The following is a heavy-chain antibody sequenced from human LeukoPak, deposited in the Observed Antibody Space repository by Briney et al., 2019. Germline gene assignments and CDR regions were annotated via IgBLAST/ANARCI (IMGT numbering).Heavy chain of an antibody. Sequence: GGSLRLSCAASGFTFNTYAIHWVRQAPGKGLDWVAVISYDGIKKYYADSVKGRFTISRDNSKNMLYLEMNSLRAEDTAVYYCARRRDSGSLQHFDYWGQGTLVTVSS. CDR1: GFTFNTYA. CDR3: ARRRDSGSLQHFDY. CDR2: ISYDGIKK. V-gene: IGHV3-30*04. D-gene: IGHD1-26*01. J-gene: IGHJ4*02.